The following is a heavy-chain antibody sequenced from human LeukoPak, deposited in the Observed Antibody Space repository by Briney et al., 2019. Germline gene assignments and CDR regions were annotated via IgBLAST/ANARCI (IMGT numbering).Heavy chain of an antibody. D-gene: IGHD5-18*01. CDR1: GFTFSDYY. J-gene: IGHJ4*02. Sequence: PGGSLRLSCAASGFTFSDYYMSWIRQAPGKGLEWVSYISSSSNYTNYADSVKGRFTISRDNAKNSLSLQVNSLRAEDSAVYYCARGGFSYGHWGQGTLVTVSS. V-gene: IGHV3-11*05. CDR3: ARGGFSYGH. CDR2: ISSSSNYT.